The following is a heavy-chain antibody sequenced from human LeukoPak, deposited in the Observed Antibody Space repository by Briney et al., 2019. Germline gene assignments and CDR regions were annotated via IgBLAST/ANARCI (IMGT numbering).Heavy chain of an antibody. V-gene: IGHV3-23*01. CDR2: ISGSGGST. CDR3: AKLDGMSADYLRHYYYYGMDV. Sequence: GASLRLSCAASGFTFSSYAMSWVRQAPGKGLAWVSAISGSGGSTYYADSVKGRFTISRDNSKNTLYLQMNSLRAEDTAVYYCAKLDGMSADYLRHYYYYGMDVWGQGTTVTVSS. CDR1: GFTFSSYA. J-gene: IGHJ6*02. D-gene: IGHD2/OR15-2a*01.